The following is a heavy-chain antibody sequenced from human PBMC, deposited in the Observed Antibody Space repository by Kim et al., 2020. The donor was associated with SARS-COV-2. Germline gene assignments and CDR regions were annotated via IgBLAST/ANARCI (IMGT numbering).Heavy chain of an antibody. J-gene: IGHJ5*02. D-gene: IGHD6-13*01. CDR1: GGSISSSSYY. CDR3: ARGSSWSVGGFDP. CDR2: IYYSGST. V-gene: IGHV4-39*01. Sequence: SETLSLTCTVSGGSISSSSYYWGWIRQPPGKGLEWIGSIYYSGSTYYNPSLKSRVTISVDTSKNQFSLKLSSVTAADTAVYYCARGSSWSVGGFDPWGQGTLVTVSS.